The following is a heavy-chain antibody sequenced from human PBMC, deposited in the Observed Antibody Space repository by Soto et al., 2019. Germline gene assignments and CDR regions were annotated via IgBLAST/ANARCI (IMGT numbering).Heavy chain of an antibody. CDR2: IILPFGTP. Sequence: QVRPVQSGAEVKKPGSAVKVSCKTSGGTCSNYANGWVRQAPGQGLEWMGVIILPFGTPNYAQKFQGAVTITTYESMTTVYMEVSALRSQDTAVYYWARGPDSEGYSADLGRGTLVTVTS. CDR1: GGTCSNYA. D-gene: IGHD2-15*01. V-gene: IGHV1-69*05. CDR3: ARGPDSEGYSAD. J-gene: IGHJ4*02.